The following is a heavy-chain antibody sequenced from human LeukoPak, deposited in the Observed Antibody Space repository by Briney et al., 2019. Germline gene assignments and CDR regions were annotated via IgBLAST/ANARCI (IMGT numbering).Heavy chain of an antibody. CDR3: ARQTGSGLFILP. CDR2: IYYSGNT. Sequence: GSLRLSCAASGFTFSSYWMSWVRQAPGKGLEWIGSIYYSGNTYYNASLKSQVSISIDTSKNQFSLRLTSVTAADTAVYCARQTGSGLFILPGGQGTLVTVSS. CDR1: GFTFSSYW. D-gene: IGHD3/OR15-3a*01. J-gene: IGHJ4*02. V-gene: IGHV4-39*01.